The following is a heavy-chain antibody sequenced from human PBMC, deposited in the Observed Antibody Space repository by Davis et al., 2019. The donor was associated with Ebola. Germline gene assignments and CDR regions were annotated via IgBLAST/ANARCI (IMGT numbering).Heavy chain of an antibody. CDR1: GYTFNSYD. J-gene: IGHJ5*02. Sequence: AASVTVSCKASGYTFNSYDINWVRQATGQGLEWMGWMNPNSGNTGYTQKFQGRVTMTRNTSISTAYMELSSLRSEDTAVYYCARAYSSGWYNWFDPWGQGTLVTVSS. CDR2: MNPNSGNT. V-gene: IGHV1-8*01. D-gene: IGHD6-19*01. CDR3: ARAYSSGWYNWFDP.